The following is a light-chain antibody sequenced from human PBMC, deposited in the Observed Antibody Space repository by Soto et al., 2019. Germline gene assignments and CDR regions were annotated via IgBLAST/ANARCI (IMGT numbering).Light chain of an antibody. V-gene: IGKV2-24*01. CDR1: KSLVPSDGNTY. Sequence: DIVMTQTPLSSPVTLGQPASISCRSSKSLVPSDGNTYLSWLQQRPGQPPRLLIYKISERFSGVPDRFSGSGAGTDFTLKISRVEAEDVGVYYCMQATQFPITFGQGTRLEVK. J-gene: IGKJ5*01. CDR2: KIS. CDR3: MQATQFPIT.